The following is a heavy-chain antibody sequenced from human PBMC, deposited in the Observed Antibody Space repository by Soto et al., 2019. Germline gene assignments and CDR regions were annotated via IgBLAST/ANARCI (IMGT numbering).Heavy chain of an antibody. CDR2: IIPIFGTA. J-gene: IGHJ6*02. Sequence: SVKVSCKASGGTFSSYAISWVRQAPGQGLEWMGGIIPIFGTANYAQKFQGRVTITADESTSTAYMELSSLRSEDTAVYYCARAIVVVPAARGYYYYYGMDVWGQGTPVTVYS. CDR1: GGTFSSYA. CDR3: ARAIVVVPAARGYYYYYGMDV. V-gene: IGHV1-69*13. D-gene: IGHD2-2*01.